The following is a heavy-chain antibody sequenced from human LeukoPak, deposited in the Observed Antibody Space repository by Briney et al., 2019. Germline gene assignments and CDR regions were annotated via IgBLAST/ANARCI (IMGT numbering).Heavy chain of an antibody. V-gene: IGHV6-1*01. Sequence: SQTLSLTCAISGDSVSSNSAAWNWIRQSPSRGLEWLGRTYYRSKWYNDYAVSVKSRITINPDTSKNQFSLQLNSVTPEDTAVYYCARDRYCSSTSCYGYYYYYGMDVWGQGTTVTVSS. CDR3: ARDRYCSSTSCYGYYYYYGMDV. CDR2: TYYRSKWYN. J-gene: IGHJ6*02. D-gene: IGHD2-2*01. CDR1: GDSVSSNSAA.